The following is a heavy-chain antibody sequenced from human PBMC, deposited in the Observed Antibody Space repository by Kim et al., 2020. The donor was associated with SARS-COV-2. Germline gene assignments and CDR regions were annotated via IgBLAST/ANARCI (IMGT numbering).Heavy chain of an antibody. Sequence: GGSLRLSCAASGFTFSGYAMHWVRQAPGKGLEWMAVISNDATNKYYADSVTGRCTVSRDNSKDTLYLQMSSLRAEDTAVYFCAKGDVENHYYYGIDVWGRGTTVSVSS. CDR1: GFTFSGYA. V-gene: IGHV3-30*18. CDR3: AKGDVENHYYYGIDV. CDR2: ISNDATNK. J-gene: IGHJ6*02. D-gene: IGHD2-15*01.